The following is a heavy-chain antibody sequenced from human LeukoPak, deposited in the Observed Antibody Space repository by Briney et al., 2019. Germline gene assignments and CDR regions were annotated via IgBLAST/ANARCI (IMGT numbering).Heavy chain of an antibody. D-gene: IGHD2-15*01. CDR1: EFTFSSYA. CDR3: AKEPVEEYCSGGSCKYFDY. Sequence: GGSLRLSCAASEFTFSSYAMSWVRQAPGKGLEWVSAISGSGGSTYYADSVKGRFTISRDNSKNTLYLQMNSLRAEDTAVYYCAKEPVEEYCSGGSCKYFDYWGQGTLVTVSS. J-gene: IGHJ4*02. V-gene: IGHV3-23*01. CDR2: ISGSGGST.